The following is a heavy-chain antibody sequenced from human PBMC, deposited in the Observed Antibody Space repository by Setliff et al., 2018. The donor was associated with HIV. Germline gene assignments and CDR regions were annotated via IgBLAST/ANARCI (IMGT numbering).Heavy chain of an antibody. Sequence: SETLSLTCTVSGGSVSRSDYYWSWIRQPAGGGLEWIGRVHITGSTNYNPSLKSRVTISVDTSKNQFFLKLSSVTAADTAVYYCVRGYCSSTTCYDDYYYMDVWGKGSTVTVSS. CDR1: GGSVSRSDYY. D-gene: IGHD2-2*01. CDR2: VHITGST. CDR3: VRGYCSSTTCYDDYYYMDV. J-gene: IGHJ6*03. V-gene: IGHV4-61*10.